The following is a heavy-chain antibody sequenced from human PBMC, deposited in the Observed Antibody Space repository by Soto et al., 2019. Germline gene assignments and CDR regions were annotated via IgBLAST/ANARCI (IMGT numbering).Heavy chain of an antibody. CDR1: GGSISSGGYY. Sequence: SETLSLTCTVSGGSISSGGYYWSWIRQHPGKGLEWIGYIYYSGSTYYNPSLKSRVTISVDTSKNQFSLKLSSVTAADTAVYYCARDQGQQLPEAHDYWGQGTLVTVSS. D-gene: IGHD6-13*01. V-gene: IGHV4-31*03. CDR2: IYYSGST. J-gene: IGHJ4*02. CDR3: ARDQGQQLPEAHDY.